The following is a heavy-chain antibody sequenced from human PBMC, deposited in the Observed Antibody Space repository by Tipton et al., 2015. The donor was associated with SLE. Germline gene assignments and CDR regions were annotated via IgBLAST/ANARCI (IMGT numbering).Heavy chain of an antibody. Sequence: TLSLTCTVSGGSISSHYWSWIRQTPGKGLVWIGRIYTSGSTNYNPSLKSRVTISVDQSHNQFSLKLRSVTAADTAVYYCARDLESLFGWFDPWGQGSLVTVTS. V-gene: IGHV4-4*08. D-gene: IGHD3-3*01. CDR3: ARDLESLFGWFDP. J-gene: IGHJ5*01. CDR2: IYTSGST. CDR1: GGSISSHY.